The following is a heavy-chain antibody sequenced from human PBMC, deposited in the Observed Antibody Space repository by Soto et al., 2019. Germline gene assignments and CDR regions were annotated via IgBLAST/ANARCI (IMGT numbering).Heavy chain of an antibody. Sequence: SVKVSCKASGGTFSSYAISWVQQAPGQGLEWMGGIIPIFGTANYAQKFQGRVTITADESTSTAYMEPSSLRSEDTAVYYCARLARDFWSGYWYGMDVWGQGTTVTVSS. V-gene: IGHV1-69*13. CDR3: ARLARDFWSGYWYGMDV. J-gene: IGHJ6*02. CDR2: IIPIFGTA. D-gene: IGHD3-3*01. CDR1: GGTFSSYA.